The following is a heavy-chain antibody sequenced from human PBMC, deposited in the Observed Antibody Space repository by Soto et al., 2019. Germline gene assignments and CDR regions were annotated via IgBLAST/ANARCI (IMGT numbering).Heavy chain of an antibody. CDR2: ISPYNGNT. CDR1: GYTFSSFR. J-gene: IGHJ3*02. Sequence: QVRLVQSGAEVKKPGASVKVSCKASGYTFSSFRINWVRQAPGQGLEWMGWISPYNGNTNYVQKLQGRVTMTTDTSTSTAYMEVRSLRSDDTAVYYCERGGTSTYYYDAFDIWGQGTVVTVSS. D-gene: IGHD3-22*01. CDR3: ERGGTSTYYYDAFDI. V-gene: IGHV1-18*01.